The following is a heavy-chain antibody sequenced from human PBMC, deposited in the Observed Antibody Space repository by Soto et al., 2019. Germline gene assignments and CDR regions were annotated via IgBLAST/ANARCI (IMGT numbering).Heavy chain of an antibody. V-gene: IGHV3-33*01. D-gene: IGHD1-26*01. Sequence: QVQLVESGGGVVQPGRSVRLSCAASGFDFSTYGMHWVRQAPGKGLEWVAVIWYDGSNKYYADSVRGRFIISRDNSKNTLFLQLNSLRAEDTAVYYCARAVGPFAYWGQGTLVTVSS. CDR1: GFDFSTYG. J-gene: IGHJ4*02. CDR3: ARAVGPFAY. CDR2: IWYDGSNK.